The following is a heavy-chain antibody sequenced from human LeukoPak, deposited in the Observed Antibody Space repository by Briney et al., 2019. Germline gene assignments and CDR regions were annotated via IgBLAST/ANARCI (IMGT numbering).Heavy chain of an antibody. CDR1: GYTFTSYY. Sequence: SCKASGYTFTSYYMHWVRQAPGKGLEWVAVISYDGSNKYYADSVKGRFIISRDNSKNTLYLQMNSLRAEDTAVYYCARDWWGVGDYWGQGTLVTVSS. D-gene: IGHD2-15*01. CDR3: ARDWWGVGDY. V-gene: IGHV3-30-3*01. J-gene: IGHJ4*02. CDR2: ISYDGSNK.